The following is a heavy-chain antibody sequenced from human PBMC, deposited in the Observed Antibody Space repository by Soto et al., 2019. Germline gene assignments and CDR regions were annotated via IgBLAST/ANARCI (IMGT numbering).Heavy chain of an antibody. Sequence: PGESLKISCKGSGYSFTSYWIGWVRQMPGKGLEWMGIIYPGDSDTRYSPSFQGQVTISADKSISTAYLQWSSLKASDTAMYYCARMDIVLMGMGNYWFDPWGQGTLVTVSS. D-gene: IGHD2-8*01. V-gene: IGHV5-51*01. CDR3: ARMDIVLMGMGNYWFDP. CDR1: GYSFTSYW. J-gene: IGHJ5*02. CDR2: IYPGDSDT.